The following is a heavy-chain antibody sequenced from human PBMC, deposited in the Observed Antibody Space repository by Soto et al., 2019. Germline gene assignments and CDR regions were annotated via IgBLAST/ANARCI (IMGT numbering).Heavy chain of an antibody. V-gene: IGHV3-30-3*01. CDR2: ISHGGSSQ. CDR1: GFTFSSYA. J-gene: IGHJ4*02. Sequence: QVQLVESGGGVVQPGRSLRLSCVATGFTFSSYAMNWVRQAPGKGLEWVAVISHGGSSQYYTDSVKGRFTISRDNSKNTLYVQMNSLRGEDTAVYYCARDYGSALDYWGQGTLVTVSS. D-gene: IGHD3-10*01. CDR3: ARDYGSALDY.